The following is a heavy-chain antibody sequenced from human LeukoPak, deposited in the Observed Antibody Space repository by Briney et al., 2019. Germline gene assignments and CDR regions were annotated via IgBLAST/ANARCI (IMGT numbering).Heavy chain of an antibody. D-gene: IGHD3-10*01. CDR1: GFTLSNHW. V-gene: IGHV3-7*01. CDR2: IKQDGIEK. Sequence: GGSLRLSCAASGFTLSNHWMIWVRQAPGKGLECVANIKQDGIEKYYLDSVKGRFTISRDNAKNSVYLQMNSLRAEDTAVYYCARDGWLGSMDVWGKGTTVTVSS. J-gene: IGHJ6*03. CDR3: ARDGWLGSMDV.